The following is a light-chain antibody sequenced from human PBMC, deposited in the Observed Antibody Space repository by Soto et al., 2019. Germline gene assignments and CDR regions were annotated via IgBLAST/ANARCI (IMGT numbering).Light chain of an antibody. Sequence: EIVMTQYPATLSVSPGERATLSCRASQSVGSNLAWYQQKPGQVPRLLIYGASTRATGISARFSGSGSGTEFTLTISRLQSEDFAVYYCQQFTNWPPAWAFGPGTRVEIK. V-gene: IGKV3-15*01. J-gene: IGKJ1*01. CDR2: GAS. CDR1: QSVGSN. CDR3: QQFTNWPPAWA.